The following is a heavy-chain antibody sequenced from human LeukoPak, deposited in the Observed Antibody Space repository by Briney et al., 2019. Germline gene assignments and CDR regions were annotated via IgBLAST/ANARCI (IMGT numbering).Heavy chain of an antibody. V-gene: IGHV4-59*08. D-gene: IGHD2/OR15-2a*01. Sequence: SETLSLTCTVSGGSISSYYWSWIRQPPGKGLEWIGYIYYSGNTSYNPSLKSRVTISVHTSKNQFSQKLSSVTAADTAVYYCARHVEYFDYWGQGTLVTVSS. CDR2: IYYSGNT. CDR1: GGSISSYY. CDR3: ARHVEYFDY. J-gene: IGHJ4*02.